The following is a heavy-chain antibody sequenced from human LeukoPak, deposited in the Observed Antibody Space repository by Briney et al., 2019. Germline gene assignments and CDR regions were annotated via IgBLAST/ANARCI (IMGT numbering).Heavy chain of an antibody. V-gene: IGHV3-23*01. CDR3: AKQLGYCSDGSCYFPY. CDR1: GFTFSSSA. J-gene: IGHJ4*02. D-gene: IGHD2-15*01. CDR2: ISNNGGYT. Sequence: GGSLRLSCAASGFTFSSSAMSWVRQAPGKGLEWVSAISNNGGYTYYADSVQGRFTISRDNSKSTLCLQMNSMRAEDTAVYYCAKQLGYCSDGSCYFPYWGQGTLVTVSS.